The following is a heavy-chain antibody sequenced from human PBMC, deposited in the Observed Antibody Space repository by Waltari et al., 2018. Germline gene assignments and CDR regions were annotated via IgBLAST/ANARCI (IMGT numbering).Heavy chain of an antibody. CDR3: ANSPHHYHIDV. Sequence: QVQLQESGPGLVKPSETLSLTCAVSGYSISSGYYWGWIRQPPGKGLEWIGSIYHSGSTYYNPSLQGRVHISVDKSKNPFSLKLGSVTAAEPAGYYCANSPHHYHIDVWGKGNTGTVSS. D-gene: IGHD1-1*01. CDR1: GYSISSGYY. J-gene: IGHJ6*03. V-gene: IGHV4-38-2*01. CDR2: IYHSGST.